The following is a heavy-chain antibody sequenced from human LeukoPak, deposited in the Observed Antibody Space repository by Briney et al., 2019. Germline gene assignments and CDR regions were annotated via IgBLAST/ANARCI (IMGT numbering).Heavy chain of an antibody. V-gene: IGHV1-8*01. D-gene: IGHD3-3*01. CDR3: ARARTINYDFWSGYYYYYMDV. CDR1: GYTFTSYD. J-gene: IGHJ6*03. CDR2: MNPNSGTT. Sequence: ASVKVSCKASGYTFTSYDINWVRQATGQGLEWMGWMNPNSGTTGYAQKFQGRVTMTRNTSISTAYMELSSLRSEDTAVYYCARARTINYDFWSGYYYYYMDVWGKGTTVTVSS.